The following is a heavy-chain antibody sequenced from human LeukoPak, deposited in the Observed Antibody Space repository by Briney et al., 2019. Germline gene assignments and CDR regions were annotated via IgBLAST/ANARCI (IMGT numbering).Heavy chain of an antibody. J-gene: IGHJ4*02. V-gene: IGHV3-23*01. D-gene: IGHD3-22*01. Sequence: GGSLRLSCAASGFTFSSYAMSWVRQAPGKGLEWVSGISDSGGTTNYADSVKGRFTMSRDNSKNTLYLQLNSLRAEDTAVYYCAKPRDPGGYDGCYFDYWGQGTLVTVSS. CDR2: ISDSGGTT. CDR1: GFTFSSYA. CDR3: AKPRDPGGYDGCYFDY.